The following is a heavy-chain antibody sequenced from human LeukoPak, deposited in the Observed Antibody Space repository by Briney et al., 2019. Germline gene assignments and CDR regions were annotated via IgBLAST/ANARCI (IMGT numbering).Heavy chain of an antibody. J-gene: IGHJ4*02. CDR3: ARVIYYYDSSGFYYFDY. CDR1: GGTFRSYA. V-gene: IGHV1-69*05. CDR2: IIPIFGTA. Sequence: ASVKVSCKASGGTFRSYAISWVRQAPGQGLEWMGGIIPIFGTANYAQKFQGRVTITTDESTSTAYMELSSLRSEDTAVYYCARVIYYYDSSGFYYFDYWGQGTLVTVSS. D-gene: IGHD3-22*01.